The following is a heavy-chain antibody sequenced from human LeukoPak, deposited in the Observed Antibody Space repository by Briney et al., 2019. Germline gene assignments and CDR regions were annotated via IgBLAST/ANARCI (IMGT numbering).Heavy chain of an antibody. D-gene: IGHD5-12*01. Sequence: PGGSLRLSCADSGFTVSSNYMSWVRQAPGKGLEWVSVIYSGGSTYYADSVKGRFTISRDNSKNTLYLQMNSLRAEDTAVYYCARTFRGGYDAYYYYMDVWGKGTTVTVSS. CDR3: ARTFRGGYDAYYYYMDV. CDR1: GFTVSSNY. CDR2: IYSGGST. V-gene: IGHV3-53*01. J-gene: IGHJ6*03.